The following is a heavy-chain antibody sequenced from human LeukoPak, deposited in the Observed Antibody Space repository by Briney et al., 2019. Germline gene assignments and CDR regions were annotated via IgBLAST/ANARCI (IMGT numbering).Heavy chain of an antibody. CDR1: GFTFSSYR. D-gene: IGHD1-26*01. CDR2: IKQDGSEK. CDR3: ARDTRTFDY. J-gene: IGHJ4*02. V-gene: IGHV3-7*01. Sequence: AGGSLRLSCAASGFTFSSYRMNWVRQAPGKGLEWVANIKQDGSEKYYVDSVKGRLTISRDNAKNSLFLQMNSLRAEDTAVYHCARDTRTFDYWGQGTQVTVSS.